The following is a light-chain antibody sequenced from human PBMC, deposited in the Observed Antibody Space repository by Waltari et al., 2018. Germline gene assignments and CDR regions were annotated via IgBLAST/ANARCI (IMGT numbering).Light chain of an antibody. CDR1: QDTSNY. Sequence: DIQMTQSPSSLSASVGDRVTITCQASQDTSNYLNWYQQKPGKAPKLLIYDASNVETGVPSRFSGSGSGTDFTFTISSLQPEVIATYYCQQYDNLPLTFGGGTKVEIK. CDR3: QQYDNLPLT. V-gene: IGKV1-33*01. J-gene: IGKJ4*01. CDR2: DAS.